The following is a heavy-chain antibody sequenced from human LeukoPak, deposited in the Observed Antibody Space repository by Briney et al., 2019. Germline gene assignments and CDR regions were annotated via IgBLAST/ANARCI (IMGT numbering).Heavy chain of an antibody. J-gene: IGHJ6*03. CDR3: ARVASFYYYYMDV. CDR2: INHSGST. D-gene: IGHD2-15*01. V-gene: IGHV4-34*01. Sequence: PSETLSLTCAVYGGSFSGYYWSWISHPPGKGLEWIGEINHSGSTNYNPSLKSRVTISVDTSKNQFSLKLSSVTAADTAVYYCARVASFYYYYMDVWAKGTTVTVSS. CDR1: GGSFSGYY.